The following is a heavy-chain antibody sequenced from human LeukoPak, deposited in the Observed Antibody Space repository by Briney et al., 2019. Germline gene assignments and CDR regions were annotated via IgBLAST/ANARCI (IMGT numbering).Heavy chain of an antibody. CDR2: FSGSGGNA. D-gene: IGHD3-22*01. Sequence: GGSLRLSCAASGFTFSSYAMSWVRQAPGKGLEWISVFSGSGGNANYADPVKGRFTISRDNSKNTLYLQMNSLRAEDTAVYYCAKERSASYYYDSSGYSNYNFDYWGQGTLVTISS. CDR1: GFTFSSYA. V-gene: IGHV3-23*01. CDR3: AKERSASYYYDSSGYSNYNFDY. J-gene: IGHJ4*02.